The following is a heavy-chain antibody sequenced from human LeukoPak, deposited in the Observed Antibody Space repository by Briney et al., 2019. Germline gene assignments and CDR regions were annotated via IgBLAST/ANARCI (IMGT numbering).Heavy chain of an antibody. CDR2: ISPIFGTA. Sequence: GASVKVSCKASGGTFSSYAISWVRQAPGQGLEWMGGISPIFGTANYAQKFQGRCTITADESTSTAYVERSSLRAEDTAVYYCARPLTTNALDYWGQGTLVTVSS. D-gene: IGHD1-1*01. V-gene: IGHV1-69*13. J-gene: IGHJ4*02. CDR3: ARPLTTNALDY. CDR1: GGTFSSYA.